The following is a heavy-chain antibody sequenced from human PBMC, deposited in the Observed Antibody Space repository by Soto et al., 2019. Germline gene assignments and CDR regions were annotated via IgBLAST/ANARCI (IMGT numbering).Heavy chain of an antibody. CDR1: GGSISNYY. J-gene: IGHJ5*02. D-gene: IGHD1-20*01. V-gene: IGHV4-59*01. CDR2: IYYTGST. CDR3: AREYTRWFDP. Sequence: SETLSLTCTVSGGSISNYYWSWIRQPPGKGLEWVGYIYYTGSTSYNPSLKSRVAMSVDTSKKQISLKLTSVTAADTAVYYGAREYTRWFDPWGQGTLVTVSS.